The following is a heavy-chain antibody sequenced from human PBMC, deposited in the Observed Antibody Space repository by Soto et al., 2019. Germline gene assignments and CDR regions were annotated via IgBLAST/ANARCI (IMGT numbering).Heavy chain of an antibody. Sequence: QITLKESGPTLVKPTQTLTLTCTFSGFSLNTNGEAVGWIRQSPGKALGWLGLIYWDVDISYTPPFRSRLTTTKHTSNNQVDLTMTNMDPVDTGTYICVHLRRGWSPNWIDTWGQGILVTVSS. CDR2: IYWDVDI. V-gene: IGHV2-5*02. CDR3: VHLRRGWSPNWIDT. CDR1: GFSLNTNGEA. J-gene: IGHJ5*02. D-gene: IGHD6-19*01.